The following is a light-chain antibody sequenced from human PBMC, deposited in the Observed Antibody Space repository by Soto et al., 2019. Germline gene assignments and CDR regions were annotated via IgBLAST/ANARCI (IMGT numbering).Light chain of an antibody. CDR1: QGIGRW. V-gene: IGKV1D-12*01. Sequence: DIQMTQSPSSVSASVGDRVTITCRARQGIGRWLAWYQQKPGKAPMLLIYAASSLQSGVPSRFSGSGSGTDFTLTISSLQPEDFATYHCQQANSFPPTFGGGTKVEIK. CDR3: QQANSFPPT. CDR2: AAS. J-gene: IGKJ4*01.